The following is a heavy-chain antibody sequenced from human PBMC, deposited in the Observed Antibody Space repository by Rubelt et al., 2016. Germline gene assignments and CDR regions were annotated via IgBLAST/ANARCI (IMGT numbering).Heavy chain of an antibody. V-gene: IGHV1-18*01. CDR2: ISVYNGNT. Sequence: QVQLVQSGAEVKKPGASVKVSCKASGYTFNSYGISWVRQAPGQGLEWMGWISVYNGNTNYAQKLQGRVTLTTDPSTSTADMELRSLRSDDTAVYYCATASPYCSGGSCYWGQGTLVTVSS. J-gene: IGHJ4*02. CDR1: GYTFNSYG. CDR3: ATASPYCSGGSCY. D-gene: IGHD2-15*01.